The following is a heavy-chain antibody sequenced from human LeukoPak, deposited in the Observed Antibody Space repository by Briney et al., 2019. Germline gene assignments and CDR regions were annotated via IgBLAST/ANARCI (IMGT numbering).Heavy chain of an antibody. D-gene: IGHD3-22*01. CDR3: ARYWGPYDNSGAYFDY. CDR1: GGSIRSSSHY. J-gene: IGHJ4*02. V-gene: IGHV4-39*01. CDR2: FYYSGST. Sequence: SETLSLTCTVSGGSIRSSSHYWGWIRQPPGKGLEWIGNFYYSGSTYYNPSLKSRVTISVDTSKNQFSLKLSSVTAADTAMYYCARYWGPYDNSGAYFDYWGQGTLVTVSS.